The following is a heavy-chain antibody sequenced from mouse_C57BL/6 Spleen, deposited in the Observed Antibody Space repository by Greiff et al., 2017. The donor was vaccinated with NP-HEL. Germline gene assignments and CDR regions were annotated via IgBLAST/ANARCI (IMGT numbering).Heavy chain of an antibody. J-gene: IGHJ4*01. CDR1: GYTFTSYW. CDR3: ARHYYGSSSTYYAMDY. CDR2: IYPSDSET. D-gene: IGHD1-1*01. V-gene: IGHV1-61*01. Sequence: QVQLQQPGAELVRPGSSVKLSCKASGYTFTSYWMDWVKQRPGQGLEWIGNIYPSDSETHYNQKFKDKATLTVDKSSSTAYMQLSSLTSEDSAVYYCARHYYGSSSTYYAMDYWGQGTSVTVSS.